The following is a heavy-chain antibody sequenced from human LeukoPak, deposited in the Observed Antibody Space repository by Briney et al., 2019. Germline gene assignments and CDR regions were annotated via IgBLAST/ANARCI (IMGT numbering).Heavy chain of an antibody. CDR1: GGSISSGGYY. Sequence: SQTLSLTCTASGGSISSGGYYWSWIRQHPGTGLEWIGYIYYSGSTYYNPSLKSRVTISVDTSKNQFSLKLSSVTAADTAVYYCAREVGATERGYYFDYWGQGTLVTVSS. CDR2: IYYSGST. CDR3: AREVGATERGYYFDY. V-gene: IGHV4-31*03. J-gene: IGHJ4*02. D-gene: IGHD1-26*01.